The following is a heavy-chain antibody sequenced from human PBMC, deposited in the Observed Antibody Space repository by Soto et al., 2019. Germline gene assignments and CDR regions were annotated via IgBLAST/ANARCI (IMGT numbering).Heavy chain of an antibody. V-gene: IGHV3-30-3*01. CDR2: ISYDGSNK. J-gene: IGHJ4*02. CDR3: ARCLGWCYFNY. CDR1: GFTFSSYA. Sequence: QVQLVESGGGVVQPGRSLRLSCAASGFTFSSYAMHWVRQAPGKGLEWVAVISYDGSNKYYADSVKGRFTISRVNSKKTLYLQMNSLRAEDTASYYCARCLGWCYFNYWGQGILVTVSS. D-gene: IGHD2-21*01.